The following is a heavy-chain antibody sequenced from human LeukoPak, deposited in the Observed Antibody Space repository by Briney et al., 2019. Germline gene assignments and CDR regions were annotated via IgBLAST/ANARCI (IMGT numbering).Heavy chain of an antibody. V-gene: IGHV4-4*02. D-gene: IGHD2-2*02. Sequence: PSGTLSLTCTVSGVSISSSNWWSWVRQPPGKGLEWIGEIYYSGSTNYNPSLKSRVTISVDKSKNQFSLKLSSVTAADTAVYYCVRLGYCSSTSCYRDYWGQGTLVTVSS. CDR3: VRLGYCSSTSCYRDY. J-gene: IGHJ4*02. CDR1: GVSISSSNW. CDR2: IYYSGST.